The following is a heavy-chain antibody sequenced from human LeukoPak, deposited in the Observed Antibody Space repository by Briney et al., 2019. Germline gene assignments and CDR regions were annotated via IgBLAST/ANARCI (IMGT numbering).Heavy chain of an antibody. V-gene: IGHV4-59*01. CDR1: GGSISTYY. J-gene: IGHJ3*02. CDR3: ARESVYSGRYHAFDI. Sequence: PSETLSLTCTVSGGSISTYYWTWIRQPPGKGLEWIGYIYHSGSTNYNPSLKGRVTISVDTSKNQFSLKLNSVTAADTAVYYCARESVYSGRYHAFDIWGQGTMVTVSS. CDR2: IYHSGST. D-gene: IGHD1-26*01.